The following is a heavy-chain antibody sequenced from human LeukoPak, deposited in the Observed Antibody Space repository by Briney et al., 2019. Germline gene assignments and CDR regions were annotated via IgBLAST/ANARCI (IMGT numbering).Heavy chain of an antibody. CDR1: GYTFTSYD. CDR3: ARGPQYSSSWFYYYYYGMDV. Sequence: GASVKVSCKASGYTFTSYDINWVRQATGQGLEWMGWMNPNSGNTGYAQKFQGRVTMTRNTSISTVYMELSSLRSEDTAVYYCARGPQYSSSWFYYYYYGMDVWGQGTTVTVSS. D-gene: IGHD6-13*01. V-gene: IGHV1-8*01. J-gene: IGHJ6*02. CDR2: MNPNSGNT.